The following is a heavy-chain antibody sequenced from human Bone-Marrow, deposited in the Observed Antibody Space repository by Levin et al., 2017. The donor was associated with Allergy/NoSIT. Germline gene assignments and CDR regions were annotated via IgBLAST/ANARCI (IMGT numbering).Heavy chain of an antibody. CDR1: GFTFSNHI. CDR3: VRATIFAVVTFTGDMDV. V-gene: IGHV3-30*04. J-gene: IGHJ6*02. Sequence: PGESLKISCAASGFTFSNHIMHWVRQAPGKGLEWVAVISYDGRNTHYADSVKGRFTISRDNSKNTLSLQMNSLRTEDTAVYFCVRATIFAVVTFTGDMDVWGQGTTVTVSS. CDR2: ISYDGRNT. D-gene: IGHD3-3*01.